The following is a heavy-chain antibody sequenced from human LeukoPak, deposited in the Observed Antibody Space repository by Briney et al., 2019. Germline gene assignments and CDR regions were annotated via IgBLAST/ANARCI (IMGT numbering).Heavy chain of an antibody. V-gene: IGHV3-48*02. J-gene: IGHJ4*02. D-gene: IGHD2-2*01. Sequence: GGSLRLSCSASGFTLSTYSMDWVRQAPGKGLEWLSYISGSGDTIYYADSVKGRFTISRDNAQNSLFLQMNSLRDEDTAVYYCARGWRTSTFDSWGQGTLVIVSS. CDR3: ARGWRTSTFDS. CDR1: GFTLSTYS. CDR2: ISGSGDTI.